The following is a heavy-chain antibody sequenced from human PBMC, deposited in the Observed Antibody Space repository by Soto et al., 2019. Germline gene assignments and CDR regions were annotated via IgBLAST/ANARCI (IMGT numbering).Heavy chain of an antibody. CDR2: MNPNSGDT. Sequence: ASVKVSCKASGYSFTNYDTYWVRQASGQGLEWMGWMNPNSGDTVYAQKFQGRVTMTRDTSISTAYMELSSLRSEDTAVDYCARGRGGYCTGGTCYRWFDPWGQGTLVTVSS. V-gene: IGHV1-8*01. CDR3: ARGRGGYCTGGTCYRWFDP. J-gene: IGHJ5*02. D-gene: IGHD2-15*01. CDR1: GYSFTNYD.